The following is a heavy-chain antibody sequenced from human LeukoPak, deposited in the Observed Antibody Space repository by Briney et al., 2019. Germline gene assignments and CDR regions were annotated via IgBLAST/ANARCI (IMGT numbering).Heavy chain of an antibody. CDR2: MNPNSGNT. CDR1: GYTFTSYD. CDR3: ASSVAGNYYYYGMDV. Sequence: ASVKVSCKASGYTFTSYDINWVRQATGQGLEWMGWMNPNSGNTGYAQKFQGRVTMTRNTSISTAYMELSSLRSEDTAVYYCASSVAGNYYYYGMDVWGQGTTVTVSS. V-gene: IGHV1-8*01. D-gene: IGHD6-19*01. J-gene: IGHJ6*02.